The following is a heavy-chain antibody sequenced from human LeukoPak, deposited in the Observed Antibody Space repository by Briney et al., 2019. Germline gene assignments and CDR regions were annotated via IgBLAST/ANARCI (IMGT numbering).Heavy chain of an antibody. CDR1: GGSINNYY. Sequence: SETLSLTCTVSGGSINNYYWSWIRQPAGKGLEWIGRIYTRGSTNYNPSLKSRVTMSVDTSKNQFSLKLSSVTAADTAVYYCAREFSGPYYYGMDVWGQGTTVTVSS. D-gene: IGHD3-10*01. CDR2: IYTRGST. J-gene: IGHJ6*02. V-gene: IGHV4-4*07. CDR3: AREFSGPYYYGMDV.